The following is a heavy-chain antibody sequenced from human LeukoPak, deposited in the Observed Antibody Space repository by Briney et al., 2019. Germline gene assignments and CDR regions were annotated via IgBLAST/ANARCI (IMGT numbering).Heavy chain of an antibody. CDR2: ISGSGGST. D-gene: IGHD3-16*01. CDR1: GFTFSTHD. Sequence: PGGSLRLSCAASGFTFSTHDLNWVRQAPGKGLEWVSAISGSGGSTYYADSVKGRFTISRDNSKNTLYLQMNSLRAEDTAVYYCAKDYDYVWGRDYFDYWGQGTLVTVSS. J-gene: IGHJ4*02. CDR3: AKDYDYVWGRDYFDY. V-gene: IGHV3-23*01.